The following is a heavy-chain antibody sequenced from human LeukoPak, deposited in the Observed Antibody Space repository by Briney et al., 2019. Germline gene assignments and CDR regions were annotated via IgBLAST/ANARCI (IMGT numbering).Heavy chain of an antibody. CDR3: AKDIRSGYNDY. CDR2: IWDDGSNK. CDR1: GFTFSSYG. J-gene: IGHJ4*02. V-gene: IGHV3-33*06. Sequence: GGSLRLSCAASGFTFSSYGRHWVRQAPGKGLEWVAVIWDDGSNKYYADSVKGRFTISRDNSKNTVHLQMNSLRAEDTAGYYCAKDIRSGYNDYWGQGTLVTVSS. D-gene: IGHD3-22*01.